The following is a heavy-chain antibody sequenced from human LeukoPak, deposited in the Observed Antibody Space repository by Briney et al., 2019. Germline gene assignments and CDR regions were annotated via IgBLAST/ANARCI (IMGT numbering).Heavy chain of an antibody. V-gene: IGHV4-34*01. Sequence: SETLSLTCAVYGGSFSGYYWSWIRQPPGKGLEWIGEINHSGSTKYNPSLKSRVTISVDTSKNQFSLKLSSVTAADTAVYYCAREGGYDYDAFDIWGQGTMVTASS. J-gene: IGHJ3*02. CDR2: INHSGST. D-gene: IGHD5-12*01. CDR1: GGSFSGYY. CDR3: AREGGYDYDAFDI.